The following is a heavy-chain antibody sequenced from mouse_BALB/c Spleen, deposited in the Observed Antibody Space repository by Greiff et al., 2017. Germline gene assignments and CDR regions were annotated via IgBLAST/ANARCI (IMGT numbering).Heavy chain of an antibody. CDR2: INPYNGAT. CDR3: ARGGQLGFGGY. D-gene: IGHD3-1*01. V-gene: IGHV1-26*01. Sequence: EVQLQQSGPELVKPGASVKISCKASGYSFTGYYMHWVKQSHVKSLEWIGRINPYNGATSYNQNFKDKASLTVDKSSSTAYVELHSLTSEDSAVYYCARGGQLGFGGYWGQGTTLTVSS. J-gene: IGHJ2*01. CDR1: GYSFTGYY.